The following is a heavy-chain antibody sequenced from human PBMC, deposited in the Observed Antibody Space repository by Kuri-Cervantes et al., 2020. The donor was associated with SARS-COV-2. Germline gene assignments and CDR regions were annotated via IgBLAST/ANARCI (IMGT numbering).Heavy chain of an antibody. D-gene: IGHD1-20*01. CDR1: GFTFSSYG. Sequence: GGSLRLSCAASGFTFSSYGMHWVRQAPGKGLEWVAVISYDGSNKYYADSVKGRFTISRDYSKNTLYLQMNSLRAEDTAVYYCAKDITGVVPYYYYGMDVWGQGTTVTVSS. V-gene: IGHV3-30*18. CDR2: ISYDGSNK. J-gene: IGHJ6*02. CDR3: AKDITGVVPYYYYGMDV.